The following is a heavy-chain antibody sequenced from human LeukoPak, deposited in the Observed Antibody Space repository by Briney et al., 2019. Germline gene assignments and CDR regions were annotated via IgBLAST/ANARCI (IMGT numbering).Heavy chain of an antibody. D-gene: IGHD4-17*01. V-gene: IGHV4-59*01. J-gene: IGHJ4*02. CDR3: AKGPLRDYGDYFDY. Sequence: SETLSLTCTVSGGSISSDYWSWIRQSPGKGLEWIGYIYNAGSMNYNPSLKSRVTISVDTSKNQFSLKLRSVTAADTAVYYCAKGPLRDYGDYFDYWGQGTLVTVSS. CDR1: GGSISSDY. CDR2: IYNAGSM.